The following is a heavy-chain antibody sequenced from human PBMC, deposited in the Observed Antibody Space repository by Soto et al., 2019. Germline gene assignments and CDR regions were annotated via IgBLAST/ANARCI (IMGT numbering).Heavy chain of an antibody. J-gene: IGHJ6*04. D-gene: IGHD1-1*01. CDR1: GFTFSSYG. CDR3: ARARAGTDLDV. CDR2: IWYDGSNK. V-gene: IGHV3-33*01. Sequence: PGGSLRLSCAASGFTFSSYGMHWVRQAPGKGLEWVAVIWYDGSNKYYADSVKGRFTISRDNSKNTLYLQMNSLRAEDTAVYYCARARAGTDLDVWGKGTTVTVSS.